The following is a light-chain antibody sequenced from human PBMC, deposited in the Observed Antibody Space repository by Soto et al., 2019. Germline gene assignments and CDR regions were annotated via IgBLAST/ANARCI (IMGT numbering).Light chain of an antibody. CDR1: QSISSN. CDR2: GAS. J-gene: IGKJ1*01. V-gene: IGKV3-15*01. CDR3: QQYKNWPLWT. Sequence: EIVMTQSPATLSVSPGERATLSCRASQSISSNLAWYQQKPGQAPRLLIYGASTRATGIPARFSGSRSGTEFTLTISSLQSEDFAVYYCQQYKNWPLWTFGQGTKVDIK.